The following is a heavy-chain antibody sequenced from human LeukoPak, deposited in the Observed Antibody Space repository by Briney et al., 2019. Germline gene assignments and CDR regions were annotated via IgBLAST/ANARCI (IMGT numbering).Heavy chain of an antibody. D-gene: IGHD2-2*01. CDR3: AIGGDSSTSCYRCFNY. CDR2: IHPDDSDT. CDR1: GYSFTNYW. Sequence: PGESLKISCEGSGYSFTNYWIGWVRQMPGKGLEWMGIIHPDDSDTRYSPSFQGQVTISADKSIGTAYLQWSSLKASDTAMYYCAIGGDSSTSCYRCFNYWGQGTLVTVSS. V-gene: IGHV5-51*01. J-gene: IGHJ4*02.